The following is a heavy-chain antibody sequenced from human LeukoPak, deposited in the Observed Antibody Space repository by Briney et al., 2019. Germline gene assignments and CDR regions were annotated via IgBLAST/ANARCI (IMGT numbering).Heavy chain of an antibody. CDR3: ARLPQSGWYNWFDP. Sequence: GESLKISCKGSGYSFTSYWIGWVRQLPGKGLEWMGIIYPGDSDTRYSPSFQGQVTISADKSIRTAYLQWRSLKASDTAMYYCARLPQSGWYNWFDPWGQGTLVTVSS. CDR1: GYSFTSYW. V-gene: IGHV5-51*01. D-gene: IGHD6-19*01. J-gene: IGHJ5*02. CDR2: IYPGDSDT.